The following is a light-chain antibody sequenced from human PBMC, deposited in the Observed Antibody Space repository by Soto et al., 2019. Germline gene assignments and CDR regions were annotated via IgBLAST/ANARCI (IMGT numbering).Light chain of an antibody. CDR1: ESISNW. CDR2: KAS. Sequence: DIQMTQSPSTLSASVGDRVIITCRASESISNWLAWYQQKPGKAPNLLIYKASSLQRGVPSRFSGSGSGREFTLTISSLQPEDFATYYCLRYNTYPITFGQGTRLEI. J-gene: IGKJ5*01. CDR3: LRYNTYPIT. V-gene: IGKV1-5*03.